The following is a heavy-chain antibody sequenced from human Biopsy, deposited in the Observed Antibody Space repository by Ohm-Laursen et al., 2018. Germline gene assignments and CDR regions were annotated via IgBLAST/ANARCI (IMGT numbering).Heavy chain of an antibody. CDR3: ARGSSWFGGNYYYYGMDV. CDR1: GYTFTSYD. J-gene: IGHJ6*02. D-gene: IGHD3-10*01. Sequence: SVKVSCKTSGYTFTSYDINWVRQATGQGLEWMGWMNPNSGNTDYAQKFQGRVTMTRNTSISTAYMELNSLRSEDTAVYYCARGSSWFGGNYYYYGMDVWGQGTTVTVSS. CDR2: MNPNSGNT. V-gene: IGHV1-8*01.